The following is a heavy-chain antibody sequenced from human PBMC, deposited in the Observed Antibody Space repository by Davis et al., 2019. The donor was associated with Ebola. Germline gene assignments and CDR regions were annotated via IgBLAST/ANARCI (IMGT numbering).Heavy chain of an antibody. CDR2: IIPIFGTA. V-gene: IGHV1-69*13. D-gene: IGHD6-19*01. CDR3: ARGGVRGIAVAGIRFDP. Sequence: SVKVSCKASGGTFSSYAISWVRQAPGQGLEWMGGIIPIFGTANYAQKFQGRVTITADESTSTAYMELSSLRSEDTAVYYCARGGVRGIAVAGIRFDPWGQGTLVTVSS. CDR1: GGTFSSYA. J-gene: IGHJ5*02.